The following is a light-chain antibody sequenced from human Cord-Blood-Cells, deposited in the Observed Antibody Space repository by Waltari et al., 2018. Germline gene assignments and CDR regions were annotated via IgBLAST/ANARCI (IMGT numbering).Light chain of an antibody. V-gene: IGKV1-39*01. J-gene: IGKJ2*03. CDR2: AAS. Sequence: DIQMTQSPSSLSASVGDRVTLTCRASQSISSYLNWYQQKPGKAPKLLMYAASSLQSGVPSRFSGSGSGTDITLTSSSLQPEDFATYYCQQSYSTPYSFGQGNKLEI. CDR3: QQSYSTPYS. CDR1: QSISSY.